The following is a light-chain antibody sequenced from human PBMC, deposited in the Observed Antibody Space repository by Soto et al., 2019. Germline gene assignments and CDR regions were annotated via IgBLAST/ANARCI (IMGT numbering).Light chain of an antibody. CDR1: SSDVGDYNY. J-gene: IGLJ3*02. V-gene: IGLV2-11*01. Sequence: QSALTQPRSVSGSPGQSVTISCTGTSSDVGDYNYVSWYQQYPGKAPKLVIYDVSKRPSGVPDRFSGSKSGNTAPLTISGLQAEDEADYYCCSFAGSYTFWVFGGGTKVTVL. CDR3: CSFAGSYTFWV. CDR2: DVS.